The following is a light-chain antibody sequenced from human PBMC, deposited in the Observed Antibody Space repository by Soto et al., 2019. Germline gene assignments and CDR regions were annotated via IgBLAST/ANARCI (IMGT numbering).Light chain of an antibody. CDR3: QSYDSSLSSWL. CDR2: GNS. V-gene: IGLV1-40*01. Sequence: QSVLKQPPSMSGAAGQRVTISCTGSSSNIGGGYDVHWYQQLPGTAPKLLMFGNSNRPPGVPDRFSGSKSGTSASASLAITGLQAEDEADYYCQSYDSSLSSWLFGGGTQLTVL. J-gene: IGLJ2*01. CDR1: SSNIGGGYD.